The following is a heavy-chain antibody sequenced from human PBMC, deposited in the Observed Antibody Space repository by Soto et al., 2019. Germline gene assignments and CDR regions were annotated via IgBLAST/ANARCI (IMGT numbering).Heavy chain of an antibody. D-gene: IGHD2-2*01. CDR1: GGSVSSGSYY. CDR3: ARVIVVVPAAPNTYYYYGMDV. V-gene: IGHV4-61*01. J-gene: IGHJ6*02. CDR2: IYYSGST. Sequence: SETLSLTCTVSGGSVSSGSYYWSWIRQPPGKGLEWIGYIYYSGSTNYNPSLKSRVTLSVDTSKNQFSLKLSSVTAADTAVYYCARVIVVVPAAPNTYYYYGMDVWGQGTTVTVSS.